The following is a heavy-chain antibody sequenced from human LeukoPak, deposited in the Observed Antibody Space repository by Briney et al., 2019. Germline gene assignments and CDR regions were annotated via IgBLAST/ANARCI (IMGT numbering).Heavy chain of an antibody. J-gene: IGHJ4*02. CDR3: ARGQYTGYPTH. D-gene: IGHD5-12*01. Sequence: KPSETLSLTCAVYGGSFSGYYWSWIRQPPGKGLEWIGEINHSGYTNYNPSLKSRVSVSVDTSKNQFSLKLSSVTAADTAVYYCARGQYTGYPTHWGQGTLVTVSS. CDR2: INHSGYT. CDR1: GGSFSGYY. V-gene: IGHV4-34*01.